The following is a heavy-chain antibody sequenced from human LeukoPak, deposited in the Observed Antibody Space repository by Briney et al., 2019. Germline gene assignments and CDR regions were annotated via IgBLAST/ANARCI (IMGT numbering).Heavy chain of an antibody. V-gene: IGHV4-39*01. D-gene: IGHD6-19*01. CDR3: ARRSIAVAGTGFDY. Sequence: SETLSLTCTASGGSISSSSYYWGWIRQPPGKGLEWIGSIYYSGSTYYNPSLKSRVTISVDTSKNQFSLKLSSVTAADTAVYYCARRSIAVAGTGFDYWGQGTLVTVSS. CDR2: IYYSGST. J-gene: IGHJ4*02. CDR1: GGSISSSSYY.